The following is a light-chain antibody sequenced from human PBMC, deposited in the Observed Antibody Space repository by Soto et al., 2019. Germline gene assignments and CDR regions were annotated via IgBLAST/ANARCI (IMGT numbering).Light chain of an antibody. V-gene: IGKV1-5*01. CDR2: DAS. CDR1: QSIHSW. CDR3: QQYHTYSCS. J-gene: IGKJ2*02. Sequence: DILMTQSPSALSASVGDSVTITCRASQSIHSWVAWYQQKPGKAPKLLIYDASTLEGGVSSRFGGSGAGTEFTLTISSLQPDDFATYYCQQYHTYSCSFGQGTKLEIK.